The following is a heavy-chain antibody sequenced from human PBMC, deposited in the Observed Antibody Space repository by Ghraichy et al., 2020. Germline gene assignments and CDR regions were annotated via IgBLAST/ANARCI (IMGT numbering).Heavy chain of an antibody. CDR2: IHGTGSGT. V-gene: IGHV3-23*01. CDR1: GFTFSTFSNYA. D-gene: IGHD3-22*01. CDR3: AKDRDYYDSSGYYFNAFDI. J-gene: IGHJ3*02. Sequence: GESLNISCAASGFTFSTFSNYAMSWVRQAPGKGLEWVSTIHGTGSGTYSTDSVKGRFTISRDSSKNTLYLQMNSLRAEDTAVYYCAKDRDYYDSSGYYFNAFDIWVQVTIVTVSS.